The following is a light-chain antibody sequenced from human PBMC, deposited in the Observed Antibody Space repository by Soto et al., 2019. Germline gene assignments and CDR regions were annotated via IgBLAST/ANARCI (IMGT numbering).Light chain of an antibody. CDR3: CSYAGSPTFYV. CDR1: SSDVGSYNL. Sequence: QSVLTQPASVSGSPGQSITISCTGTSSDVGSYNLVSWYQHYPGKAPKLMIYEGTKRPSGVSDRFSGSKSGNTASLTISGLQAEDEADYYCCSYAGSPTFYVFGIGTKVTVL. V-gene: IGLV2-23*01. CDR2: EGT. J-gene: IGLJ1*01.